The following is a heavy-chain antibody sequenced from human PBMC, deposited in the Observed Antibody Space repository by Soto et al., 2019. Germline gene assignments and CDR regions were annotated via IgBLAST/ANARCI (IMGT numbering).Heavy chain of an antibody. CDR2: ISAYNGNT. CDR1: GYTFTSYG. J-gene: IGHJ5*02. V-gene: IGHV1-18*01. D-gene: IGHD3-22*01. Sequence: ASVKVSCKASGYTFTSYGISWVRQAPGQGLEWMGWISAYNGNTNYAQKLQGRVTMTTDTSTSAAYMELRSLRSDDTAVYYCARAGSPQITIISLVWFDHWGQGTLVTVSS. CDR3: ARAGSPQITIISLVWFDH.